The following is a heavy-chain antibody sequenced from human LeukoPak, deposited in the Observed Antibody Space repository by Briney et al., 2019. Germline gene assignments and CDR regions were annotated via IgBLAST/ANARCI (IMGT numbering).Heavy chain of an antibody. J-gene: IGHJ5*02. Sequence: TGGSLRLSCAASGFTVSNNWMNWVRQAPGKGLEWVSLIYSDGSTYYADSVKGRFTISRDHSKNTLYLQMNSLRAEDTAVYYCARETSGVRENSYAWGQGTLVTVSS. D-gene: IGHD1-7*01. CDR1: GFTVSNNW. CDR2: IYSDGST. CDR3: ARETSGVRENSYA. V-gene: IGHV3-66*01.